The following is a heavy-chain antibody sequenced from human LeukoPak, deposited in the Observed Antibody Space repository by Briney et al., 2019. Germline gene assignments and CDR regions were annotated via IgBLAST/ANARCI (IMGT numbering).Heavy chain of an antibody. Sequence: GGSLRLSCAASGFTFSSYAMSWVRQAPGKGLEWVSAISGSGGSTYYADSVKGRFTISRDNSKNTLYLQMNSLTAEDTAVYYCAKDSISARSFLAVFDYWGQGTLVTVSS. V-gene: IGHV3-23*01. CDR2: ISGSGGST. D-gene: IGHD6-6*01. CDR1: GFTFSSYA. J-gene: IGHJ4*02. CDR3: AKDSISARSFLAVFDY.